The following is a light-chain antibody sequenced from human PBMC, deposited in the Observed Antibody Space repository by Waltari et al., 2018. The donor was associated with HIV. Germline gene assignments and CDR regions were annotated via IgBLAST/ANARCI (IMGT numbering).Light chain of an antibody. CDR2: END. Sequence: QSLLPHPPSVSSPPGQQVTISSSGNTSNIGQNFIPWSRHAPGAAPKLLIFENDHRAAGIPDRFSASTFGASASLTITALQGDDEADYYCQTWDSGLNAIVFGDGTKLTVL. J-gene: IGLJ2*01. V-gene: IGLV1-51*01. CDR1: TSNIGQNF. CDR3: QTWDSGLNAIV.